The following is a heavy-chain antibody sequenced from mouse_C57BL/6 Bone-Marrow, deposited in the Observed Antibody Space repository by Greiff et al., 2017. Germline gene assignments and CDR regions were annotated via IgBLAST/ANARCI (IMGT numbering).Heavy chain of an antibody. Sequence: VQLQESGPELVKPGASVKLSCKASGYTFTSYDINWVKQRPGQGLEWIGWIYPRDGSTKYNEKFKGKATLTVDTSSSTADMELPSPTYADSVVYLCARLEFDGRRGDWCFDVWGTGTTVTVSA. CDR2: IYPRDGST. CDR3: ARLEFDGRRGDWCFDV. D-gene: IGHD1-1*01. CDR1: GYTFTSYD. J-gene: IGHJ1*03. V-gene: IGHV1-85*01.